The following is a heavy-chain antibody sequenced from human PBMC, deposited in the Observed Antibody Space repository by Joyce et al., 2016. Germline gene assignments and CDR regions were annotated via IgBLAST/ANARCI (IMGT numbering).Heavy chain of an antibody. CDR2: IYPGDSRT. CDR3: ARVISHSHVDT. D-gene: IGHD2-21*01. J-gene: IGHJ5*02. CDR1: GFSFNGYW. V-gene: IGHV5-51*01. Sequence: EVQLVQSGAEVQKPGESLKISCQSSGFSFNGYWIAWVRQMPGKGLEWMGNIYPGDSRTRYSPSFQGQGTISADKSINTAYLHWSSLKASDTAIYYCARVISHSHVDTWGQGTLVTVSS.